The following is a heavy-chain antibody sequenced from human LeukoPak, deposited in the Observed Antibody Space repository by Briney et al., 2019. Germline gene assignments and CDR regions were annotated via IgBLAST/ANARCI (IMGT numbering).Heavy chain of an antibody. CDR1: GFTFSNAS. V-gene: IGHV3-21*01. J-gene: IGHJ4*02. CDR2: ISSSSSYI. Sequence: GGSLRLPCAASGFTFSNASMNWVRQAPGKGLEWVSSISSSSSYIYYADSVKGRFTISRDNAKNSLYLQMNSLRAEDTAVYYCAREDIVATMTFDYWGQGTLVTVSS. D-gene: IGHD5-12*01. CDR3: AREDIVATMTFDY.